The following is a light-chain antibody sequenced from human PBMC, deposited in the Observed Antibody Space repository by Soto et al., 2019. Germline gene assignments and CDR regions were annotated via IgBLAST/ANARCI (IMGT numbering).Light chain of an antibody. CDR3: SSYTTSSTYV. J-gene: IGLJ1*01. Sequence: QTVVTQPASVSGSPGQSITISCTGTSSDVGGYNYVSWYQQHPGKAPKLMICDVSDRPSGISNRFSGSKSGNTASLTISGLQAEDEADYYCSSYTTSSTYVFGTGTKLTVL. V-gene: IGLV2-14*01. CDR1: SSDVGGYNY. CDR2: DVS.